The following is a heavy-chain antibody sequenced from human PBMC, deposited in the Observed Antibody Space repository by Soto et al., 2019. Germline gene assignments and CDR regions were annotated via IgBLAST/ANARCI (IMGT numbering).Heavy chain of an antibody. CDR3: ARDPIWTYTWNYARLNYLDP. J-gene: IGHJ5*02. D-gene: IGHD1-7*01. V-gene: IGHV3-23*01. CDR1: GFTFMSNA. CDR2: ISGDGADT. Sequence: GGSLRLSCVASGFTFMSNAMSWVRQAPGKGLEWVSAISGDGADTYYADSVRGRFTISRDNSKNTLSLQMNSLRSDDTAVYYCARDPIWTYTWNYARLNYLDPWGQGTLVTVSS.